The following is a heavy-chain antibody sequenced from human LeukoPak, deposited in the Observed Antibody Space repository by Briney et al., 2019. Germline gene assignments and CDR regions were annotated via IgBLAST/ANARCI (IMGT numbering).Heavy chain of an antibody. Sequence: GGSLRLSCAASGFTFSSYDMQSGRQATGKRLEWVSAFCSAGDTYYPGSVKGRFTISRENAKNSLYLQMNSLRAGDTAVYYCARGRIYCSSTSCHWNWFDPWGQGTLVTVSS. CDR3: ARGRIYCSSTSCHWNWFDP. V-gene: IGHV3-13*01. CDR1: GFTFSSYD. J-gene: IGHJ5*02. D-gene: IGHD2-2*01. CDR2: FCSAGDT.